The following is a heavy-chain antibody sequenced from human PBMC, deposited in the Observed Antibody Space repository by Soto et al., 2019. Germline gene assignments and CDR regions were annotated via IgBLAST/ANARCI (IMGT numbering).Heavy chain of an antibody. CDR2: IYYSGRT. CDR3: ARDRGSVDNVWGTYRSRGYFEN. Sequence: PSETLSLTCNVSVDSIAVSGGSITSFYLSWIRQSPEKGLEWIGNIYYSGRTTYNLSLKDRFTISLDMSKNHLSLRLASVTAADTAVYYCARDRGSVDNVWGTYRSRGYFENWGQGILVTVSS. CDR1: GGSITSFY. D-gene: IGHD3-16*02. V-gene: IGHV4-59*01. J-gene: IGHJ4*02.